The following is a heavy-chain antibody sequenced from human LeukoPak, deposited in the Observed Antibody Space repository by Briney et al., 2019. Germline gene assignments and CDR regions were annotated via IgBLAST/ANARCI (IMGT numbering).Heavy chain of an antibody. J-gene: IGHJ4*02. V-gene: IGHV3-30*02. CDR3: AKIEGKYQLANIPDS. D-gene: IGHD2-2*01. CDR2: IRYDGSNE. Sequence: GGSLRHSCVASGFTFSYFGMHWVRQAPGKGLEWVAFIRYDGSNEYYAESVKGRFTISRDNSKNTLYLQMNSLRVEDTAAYYCAKIEGKYQLANIPDSWGQGTLVTVSS. CDR1: GFTFSYFG.